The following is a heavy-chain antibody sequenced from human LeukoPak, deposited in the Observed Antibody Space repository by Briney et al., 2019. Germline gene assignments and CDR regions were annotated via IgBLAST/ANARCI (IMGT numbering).Heavy chain of an antibody. CDR2: ISGSGGST. CDR3: AKAHYGSGSYYKNSDFDY. D-gene: IGHD3-10*01. J-gene: IGHJ4*02. V-gene: IGHV3-23*01. CDR1: GFTFSGYA. Sequence: PGGSLRLSCAASGFTFSGYAMSWVRQAPGKGLEWVSAISGSGGSTYYADSVKGRFSISRDNSKNTLYLQMNSLRAEDTAVYYCAKAHYGSGSYYKNSDFDYWGQGTLVTVSS.